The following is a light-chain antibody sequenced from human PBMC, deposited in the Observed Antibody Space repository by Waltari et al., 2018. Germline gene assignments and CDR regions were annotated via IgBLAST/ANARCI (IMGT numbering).Light chain of an antibody. CDR1: QSISTY. V-gene: IGKV1-39*01. J-gene: IGKJ2*01. Sequence: VTITCRASQSISTYLNWYQQKPGKAPKLLISAASNLQSGVPSRFSGSASGTDFTLTISSLQPEDFATYYCQRSYSTPYTFGQGTKLEIK. CDR2: AAS. CDR3: QRSYSTPYT.